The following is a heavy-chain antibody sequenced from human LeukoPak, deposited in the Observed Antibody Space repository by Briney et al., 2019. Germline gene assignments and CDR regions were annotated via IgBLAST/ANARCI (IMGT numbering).Heavy chain of an antibody. J-gene: IGHJ4*02. V-gene: IGHV4-38-2*02. Sequence: PSETLSLTCTVSGYSISSGYYWSWIRQPPGKGLEWIGEINHSGSTNYNPSLKSRVTISVDTSKNQFSLKLSSVTAADTAVYYCARRAVYCSGGSCQKIIDYWGQGTLVTVSS. D-gene: IGHD2-15*01. CDR1: GYSISSGYY. CDR3: ARRAVYCSGGSCQKIIDY. CDR2: INHSGST.